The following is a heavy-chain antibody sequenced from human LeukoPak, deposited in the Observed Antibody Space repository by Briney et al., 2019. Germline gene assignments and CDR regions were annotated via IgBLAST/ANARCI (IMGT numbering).Heavy chain of an antibody. Sequence: PSETLSLTCTVSGGSVSSSTYCWGWIRQPPGKGLEWIGSFYCSGSTYYNPSLKSRVTISVDTSKNQFSLKLSSVTAADTAVYYCARLRSPVTILYYFDYWGQGTLVTVSS. V-gene: IGHV4-39*01. CDR3: ARLRSPVTILYYFDY. D-gene: IGHD4-17*01. J-gene: IGHJ4*02. CDR2: FYCSGST. CDR1: GGSVSSSTYC.